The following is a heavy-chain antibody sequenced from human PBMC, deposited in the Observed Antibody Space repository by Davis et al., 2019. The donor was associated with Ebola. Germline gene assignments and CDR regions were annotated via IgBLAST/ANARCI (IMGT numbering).Heavy chain of an antibody. CDR3: ARGRAGGVGEIDN. Sequence: AASVKVSCKASGYTFTSYDINWVRQAPGQGLEWMGWMNPNSGNTGYAQKFQGRVTMTRNTSITTAYMELSSLRSEDTAVYYCARGRAGGVGEIDNWGQGTLVTVSS. CDR2: MNPNSGNT. V-gene: IGHV1-8*01. CDR1: GYTFTSYD. D-gene: IGHD2-15*01. J-gene: IGHJ4*02.